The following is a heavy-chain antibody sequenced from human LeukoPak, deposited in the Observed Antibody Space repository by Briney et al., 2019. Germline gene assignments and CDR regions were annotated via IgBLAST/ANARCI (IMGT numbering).Heavy chain of an antibody. D-gene: IGHD3-9*01. Sequence: GGSLRLSCAASGFTFRDYNMNWVRQAPGKGLEWVSYITDSGSTIHYADSVNGRFTISRDNAKNSLYLQMNSLRAEDSAVYYCARSIGLTGGGVDVWGRGTTVTVPS. J-gene: IGHJ6*02. CDR2: ITDSGSTI. V-gene: IGHV3-11*01. CDR1: GFTFRDYN. CDR3: ARSIGLTGGGVDV.